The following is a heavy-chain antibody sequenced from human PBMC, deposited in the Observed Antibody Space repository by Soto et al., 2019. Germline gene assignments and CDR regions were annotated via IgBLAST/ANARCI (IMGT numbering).Heavy chain of an antibody. CDR2: IKQDGSEK. CDR1: GFTFSSYW. CDR3: ARESSITIFGVVIMAGMDV. D-gene: IGHD3-3*01. Sequence: QPGGSLRLSCAASGFTFSSYWMSWVRQAPGKGLEWVANIKQDGSEKYYVDSVKGRFTISRDNAKNSLYLQMNSLRAEDTAVYYCARESSITIFGVVIMAGMDVWGQGTTVTVSS. J-gene: IGHJ6*02. V-gene: IGHV3-7*05.